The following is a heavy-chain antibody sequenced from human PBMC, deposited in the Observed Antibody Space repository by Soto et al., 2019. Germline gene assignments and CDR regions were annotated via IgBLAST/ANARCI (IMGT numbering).Heavy chain of an antibody. V-gene: IGHV5-51*01. CDR1: GYRFSSYW. CDR3: GRQGSNGAYCYYGMGV. J-gene: IGHJ6*02. CDR2: IYPGDSDT. D-gene: IGHD2-8*01. Sequence: GESLKISCKGSGYRFSSYWIAWVRQMPGKGLEWMGIIYPGDSDTISSPSFQGQVTFSADKSTSTAYLQWSSLKASHSAMYYCGRQGSNGAYCYYGMGVWGRGTTVTV.